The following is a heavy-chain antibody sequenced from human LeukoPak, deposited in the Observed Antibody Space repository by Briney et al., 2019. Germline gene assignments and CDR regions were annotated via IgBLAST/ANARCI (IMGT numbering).Heavy chain of an antibody. CDR3: ATILTGYSFDY. CDR2: INAGNGNT. D-gene: IGHD3-9*01. V-gene: IGHV1-3*01. Sequence: PGGSLRLSCAASGFTFTSYAMHWVRQAPGQRLEWMGWINAGNGNTKYSQKFQGRVTITRDTSASTAYMELSSLRSEDTAVYYCATILTGYSFDYWGQGTLVTVSS. J-gene: IGHJ4*02. CDR1: GFTFTSYA.